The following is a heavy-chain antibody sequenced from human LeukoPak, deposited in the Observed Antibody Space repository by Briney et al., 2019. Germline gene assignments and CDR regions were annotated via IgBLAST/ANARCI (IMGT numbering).Heavy chain of an antibody. V-gene: IGHV3-30-3*01. CDR3: AKAYYYYYGMDV. J-gene: IGHJ6*02. CDR1: GFTFSSYA. Sequence: GGSLRLSCAASGFTFSSYAMHWVRQAPGKGLEWVAVISYDGSNKYYADSVKGRFTISRDNAKNSLYLQMNSLRAEDTAVYYCAKAYYYYYGMDVWGQGTTVTVSS. CDR2: ISYDGSNK.